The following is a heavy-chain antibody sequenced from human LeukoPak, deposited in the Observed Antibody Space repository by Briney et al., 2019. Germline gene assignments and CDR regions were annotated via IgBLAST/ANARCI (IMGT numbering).Heavy chain of an antibody. CDR1: GFSFSNYS. J-gene: IGHJ5*02. CDR2: ITYASSYT. Sequence: GGSLRLSCVASGFSFSNYSMNWVRQAPGKGPEWVSSITYASSYTYYADFVKGRFTISRDNAKNSLYLQMNSLSAEDTAVYYCARESVRAYNWFDPGGQGILVTVSS. V-gene: IGHV3-21*01. D-gene: IGHD3-10*01. CDR3: ARESVRAYNWFDP.